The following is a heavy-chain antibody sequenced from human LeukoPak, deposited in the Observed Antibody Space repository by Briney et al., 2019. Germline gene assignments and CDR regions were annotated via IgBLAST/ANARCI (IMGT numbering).Heavy chain of an antibody. CDR3: ARGHRIAAAGIYWFDP. J-gene: IGHJ5*02. Sequence: ASVKVSCKASGYTFTGYYMHWVRQAPGQGLEWMGWINPNSGGTNYAQKFRGRVTMTRNTSISTAYMELSSLRSEDTAVYYCARGHRIAAAGIYWFDPWGQGTLVTVSS. V-gene: IGHV1-2*02. CDR1: GYTFTGYY. D-gene: IGHD6-13*01. CDR2: INPNSGGT.